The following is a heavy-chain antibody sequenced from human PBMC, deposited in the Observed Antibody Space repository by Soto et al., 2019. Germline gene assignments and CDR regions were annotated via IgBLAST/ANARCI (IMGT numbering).Heavy chain of an antibody. CDR1: GGTFSSYA. J-gene: IGHJ6*02. CDR2: IIPIFGTA. D-gene: IGHD4-4*01. CDR3: ARSSHRRMATITQHYYYYGMDV. V-gene: IGHV1-69*13. Sequence: GASVKVSCKASGGTFSSYAISWVRQAPGQGLEWMGGIIPIFGTANYAQKFQGRVTITADESTSTACMELSSLRSEGTAVYYCARSSHRRMATITQHYYYYGMDVWGQGTTVTVSS.